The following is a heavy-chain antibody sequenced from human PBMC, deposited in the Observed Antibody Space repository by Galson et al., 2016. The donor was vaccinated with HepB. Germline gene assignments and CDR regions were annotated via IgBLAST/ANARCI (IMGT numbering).Heavy chain of an antibody. D-gene: IGHD2-15*01. CDR1: GFTFNTYA. J-gene: IGHJ5*02. V-gene: IGHV3-23*01. Sequence: SLRLSCAASGFTFNTYAMTWVRQAPGKGLECVATISGNGIGTAYAGSVKGRFTISRDHSKNTVYLQMNSLRAEDTAVYYCARNRHCSGGSCYGAWGQGTLVTVSS. CDR3: ARNRHCSGGSCYGA. CDR2: ISGNGIGT.